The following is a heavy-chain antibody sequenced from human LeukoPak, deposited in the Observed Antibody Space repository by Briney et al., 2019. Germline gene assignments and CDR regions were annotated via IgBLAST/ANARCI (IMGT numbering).Heavy chain of an antibody. Sequence: GGSLRLSCVASGVTLSNYAMSWARQAPGKRLGWVSALSGSGGDTFYADSVKGRFTISRDNSKNTLYLQLSSLRPDDTAVYYCAKGAPSSSSIFDFWGPGTLVTVSS. CDR3: AKGAPSSSSIFDF. CDR1: GVTLSNYA. CDR2: LSGSGGDT. D-gene: IGHD6-6*01. J-gene: IGHJ4*02. V-gene: IGHV3-23*01.